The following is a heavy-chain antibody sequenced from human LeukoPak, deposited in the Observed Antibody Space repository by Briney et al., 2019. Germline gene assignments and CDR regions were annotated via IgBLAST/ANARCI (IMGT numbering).Heavy chain of an antibody. J-gene: IGHJ2*01. V-gene: IGHV1-3*01. D-gene: IGHD6-19*01. Sequence: ASVKVSCKASGYTFTSYAMHWVRQAPGQRLEWMGWINAGNGNTKYSQKFQGRVTITRDTSASTAYMELSSLRADDTAVYYCARRIAGTGTGGYFEPWGRGTLVSVSS. CDR3: ARRIAGTGTGGYFEP. CDR2: INAGNGNT. CDR1: GYTFTSYA.